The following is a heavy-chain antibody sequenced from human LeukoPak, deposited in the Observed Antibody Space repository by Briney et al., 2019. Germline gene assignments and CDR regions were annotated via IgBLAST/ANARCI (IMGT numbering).Heavy chain of an antibody. CDR3: ARELLTYFFDY. D-gene: IGHD1-26*01. J-gene: IGHJ4*02. CDR1: GGSISSGSYY. Sequence: SETLSLTCTVSGGSISSGSYYWSWIRQPAGKGLEWIGRIYTSGSTNYNPSLKSRVTISVDASKNQFSLKLSSVTAADTAVYYCARELLTYFFDYWGQGTLVTVSS. V-gene: IGHV4-61*02. CDR2: IYTSGST.